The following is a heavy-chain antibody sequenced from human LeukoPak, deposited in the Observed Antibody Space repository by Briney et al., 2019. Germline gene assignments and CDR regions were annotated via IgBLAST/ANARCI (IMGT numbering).Heavy chain of an antibody. D-gene: IGHD2-8*01. CDR3: AKESNGLDI. CDR2: VWSGGSRN. CDR1: ELTLNTYA. Sequence: PGGSLRLSFAASELTLNTYAMHWVRQAPGKGLEWVAIVWSGGSRNTYADSVKGRFTISRDNSKNTLYLQMNSLRVEDTAIYYCAKESNGLDIWGRGTMVIVTS. J-gene: IGHJ3*02. V-gene: IGHV3-30*02.